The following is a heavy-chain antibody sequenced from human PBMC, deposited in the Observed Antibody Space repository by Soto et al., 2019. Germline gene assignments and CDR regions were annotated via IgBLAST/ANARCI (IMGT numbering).Heavy chain of an antibody. D-gene: IGHD5-12*01. J-gene: IGHJ4*02. Sequence: EVPLVESGGGLVQPGGSLRLSCAASGFTVSSNYMSWVRQAPGKGLEWVSVIYSGGSTYYADSVKGRFTISRDNSKNTLYLQMNSLRAEDTAVYFCARDHVGYVGYWGQGTLVTVSS. CDR1: GFTVSSNY. CDR2: IYSGGST. V-gene: IGHV3-66*01. CDR3: ARDHVGYVGY.